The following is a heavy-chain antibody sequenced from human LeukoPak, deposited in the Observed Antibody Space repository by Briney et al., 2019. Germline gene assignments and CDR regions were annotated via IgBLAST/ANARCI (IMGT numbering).Heavy chain of an antibody. D-gene: IGHD3-22*01. CDR2: IYYSGST. CDR1: GGSINSYF. CDR3: ARIFYDSSGYYRVFYFDY. Sequence: SETLSLTCTVSGGSINSYFWSWIRQPPGKGLEWIGHIYYSGSTTYNPSLKSRVTISVDASKNQFSLKLSSVTAADTAVYYCARIFYDSSGYYRVFYFDYWGQGTLVTVSS. V-gene: IGHV4-59*01. J-gene: IGHJ4*02.